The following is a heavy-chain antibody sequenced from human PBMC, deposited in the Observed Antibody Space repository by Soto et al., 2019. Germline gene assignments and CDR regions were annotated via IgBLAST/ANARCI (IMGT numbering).Heavy chain of an antibody. CDR1: GGSIGSSSYY. J-gene: IGHJ6*02. CDR3: ASLQGATGYYYYYYGMDV. V-gene: IGHV4-39*01. Sequence: PSEILSLTCTVSGGSIGSSSYYWGWIRQPPGKGLEWIGSIYYSGSTYYNPSLKSRVTISVDTSKNQFSLKLSSVTAADTAVYYCASLQGATGYYYYYYGMDVWGQGTTVTVSS. D-gene: IGHD1-26*01. CDR2: IYYSGST.